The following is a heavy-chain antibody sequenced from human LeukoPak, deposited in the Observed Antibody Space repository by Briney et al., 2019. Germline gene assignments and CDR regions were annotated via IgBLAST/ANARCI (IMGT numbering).Heavy chain of an antibody. D-gene: IGHD3-3*01. CDR2: VYYSGST. CDR3: ARLSGGDFLSLPYYFDY. CDR1: GVSISSGDYY. Sequence: SETLSLTCTVSGVSISSGDYYWSWIRQPPGKGLEWIGGVYYSGSTYYSASLKTRVTISIHTSNNQFSLKLTSMTAADTAVYYCARLSGGDFLSLPYYFDYWGQGTLVTVSS. J-gene: IGHJ4*02. V-gene: IGHV4-39*01.